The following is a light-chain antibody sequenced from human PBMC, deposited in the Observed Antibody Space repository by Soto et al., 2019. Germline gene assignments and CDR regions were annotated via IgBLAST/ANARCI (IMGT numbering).Light chain of an antibody. V-gene: IGKV1-5*01. J-gene: IGKJ2*01. CDR2: DAS. Sequence: IPITPSPSTLSASVGDRVTITCRASQSVSSWLAWYQQKPGKAPKLLIYDASNLESGVPSTFGGSGSGTEFTLTISSLQPDDVATYFCQQYNSYPNTFGQGTKVDIK. CDR3: QQYNSYPNT. CDR1: QSVSSW.